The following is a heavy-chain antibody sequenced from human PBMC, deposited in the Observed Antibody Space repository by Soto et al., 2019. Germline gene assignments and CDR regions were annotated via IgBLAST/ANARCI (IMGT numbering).Heavy chain of an antibody. CDR2: IIPILGIA. CDR1: GGTFSSYT. V-gene: IGHV1-69*04. J-gene: IGHJ1*01. Sequence: ASVKVSCKASGGTFSSYTISWVRQAPGQGLEWMGRIIPILGIANYAQKFQGRVTITADKSTSTAYMELSSLRSEDTAVYYCAREFAMPTRNFQHWGQGTLVTVSS. D-gene: IGHD2-2*01. CDR3: AREFAMPTRNFQH.